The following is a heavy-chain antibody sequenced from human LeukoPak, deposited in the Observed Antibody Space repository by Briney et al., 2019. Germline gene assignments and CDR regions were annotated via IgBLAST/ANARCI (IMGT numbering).Heavy chain of an antibody. CDR3: AKDHGYYYDSSGYYGLFDY. CDR1: GFTFSSYA. CDR2: ISGSGGST. V-gene: IGHV3-23*01. J-gene: IGHJ4*02. Sequence: PGGSLRLSCAASGFTFSSYAMSWVRQAPGKGLEWVSAISGSGGSTYYADSVKGRFTISRDNSMNTLYLQMNSLRAEDTAVYYCAKDHGYYYDSSGYYGLFDYWGQGTLVTVSS. D-gene: IGHD3-22*01.